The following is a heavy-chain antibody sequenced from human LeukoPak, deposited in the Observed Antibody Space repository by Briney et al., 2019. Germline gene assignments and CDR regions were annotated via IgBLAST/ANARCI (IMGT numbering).Heavy chain of an antibody. J-gene: IGHJ5*02. CDR1: GFTFSDYY. Sequence: PGGSLRLSCAASGFTFSDYYMSWIRQAPGKGLEWVSYISSSSSTIYYADSVKGRFTISRDNAKNSLYLQMNSLRAEDTAVYYCARILSSRGIRWFDPWGQGTLVTVSS. V-gene: IGHV3-11*01. CDR2: ISSSSSTI. CDR3: ARILSSRGIRWFDP. D-gene: IGHD6-13*01.